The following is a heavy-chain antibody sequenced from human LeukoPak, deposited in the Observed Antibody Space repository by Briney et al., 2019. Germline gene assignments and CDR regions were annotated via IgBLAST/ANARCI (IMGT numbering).Heavy chain of an antibody. Sequence: GGSLRLSCAASGFTFSSYGMHWVRQAPGKGLEWVAFIRYDGSNKYYADSVKGRFTISRDNSKNTLYLQMNSLKTEDTAVYYCVTETSGSFHNWGQGTLVTVSS. CDR1: GFTFSSYG. D-gene: IGHD3-10*01. J-gene: IGHJ4*02. CDR2: IRYDGSNK. V-gene: IGHV3-30*02. CDR3: VTETSGSFHN.